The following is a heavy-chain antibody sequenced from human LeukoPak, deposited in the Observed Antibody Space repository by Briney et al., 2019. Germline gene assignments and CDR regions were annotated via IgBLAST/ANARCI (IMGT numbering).Heavy chain of an antibody. J-gene: IGHJ4*02. CDR3: VRVKGSRFDY. V-gene: IGHV3-48*01. CDR1: GFPFSSYS. CDR2: ISSSGHAT. Sequence: GGSLRLSCEASGFPFSSYSMNWVRQAPGKGLEWVSYISSSGHATYYVDSVKGRFTMSRDNVENSLFPQMNSPRAEDTAVYYCVRVKGSRFDYWGQGTLVTVSS. D-gene: IGHD2-15*01.